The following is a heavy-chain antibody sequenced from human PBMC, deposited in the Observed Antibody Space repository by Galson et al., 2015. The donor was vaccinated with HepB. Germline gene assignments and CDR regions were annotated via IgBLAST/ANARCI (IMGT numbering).Heavy chain of an antibody. Sequence: SVKVSCKASGYTFTGYYMHWVRQAPGQGLEWMGRINPNSGGTNYAQKFQGRVTMTRDTSISTAYMELRSLRSDDTAVYYCARGHLYYGSSSGDYWGQGTLVTVSS. D-gene: IGHD3-10*01. CDR2: INPNSGGT. J-gene: IGHJ4*02. CDR3: ARGHLYYGSSSGDY. CDR1: GYTFTGYY. V-gene: IGHV1-2*06.